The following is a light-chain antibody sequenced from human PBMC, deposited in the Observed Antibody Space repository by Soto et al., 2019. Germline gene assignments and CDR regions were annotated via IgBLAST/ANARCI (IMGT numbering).Light chain of an antibody. V-gene: IGKV3-15*01. Sequence: DIVMTQSPVTLSVSPGDGATLSCRASQSVGHNLAWFQQKPGQAPRLLIYGASAGATGIPDRFSGSGFGTEFTLTISSLQSEDLAVYYCQQYNNWPRTFGQGTKVEMK. CDR3: QQYNNWPRT. CDR1: QSVGHN. CDR2: GAS. J-gene: IGKJ1*01.